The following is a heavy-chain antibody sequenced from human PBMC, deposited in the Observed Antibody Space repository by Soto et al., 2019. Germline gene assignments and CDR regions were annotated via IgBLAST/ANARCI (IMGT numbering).Heavy chain of an antibody. CDR3: ARGAVASLDY. CDR2: IWYDGSNK. Sequence: QVQLVESGGGVVQPGRSLRLSCAASGFTFSSYGMHWVRQAPGKGLEWVAVIWYDGSNKYYVDSVKGRFTISRDNSKNTLYLQMNSLRAEDTAVYYCARGAVASLDYWGQGTLVTVSS. J-gene: IGHJ4*02. D-gene: IGHD2-15*01. CDR1: GFTFSSYG. V-gene: IGHV3-33*01.